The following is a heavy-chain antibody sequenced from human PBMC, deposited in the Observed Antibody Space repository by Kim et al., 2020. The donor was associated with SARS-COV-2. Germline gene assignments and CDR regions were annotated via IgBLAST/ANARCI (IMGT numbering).Heavy chain of an antibody. Sequence: GGSLRLSCSASGFIFSSYAMHWVRQAPGKGLEYVSAISDNAGITYYADSVKGRFTISRDNSKNTLYLQMSGLRAEDTALYYCVKASYRDSWSHDYWGQGTLVTVDS. D-gene: IGHD1-26*01. CDR1: GFIFSSYA. CDR3: VKASYRDSWSHDY. CDR2: ISDNAGIT. J-gene: IGHJ4*02. V-gene: IGHV3-64D*06.